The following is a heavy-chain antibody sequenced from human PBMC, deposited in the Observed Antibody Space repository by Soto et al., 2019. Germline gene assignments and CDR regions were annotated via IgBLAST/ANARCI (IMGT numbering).Heavy chain of an antibody. CDR1: GGSILDSTYY. V-gene: IGHV4-39*01. J-gene: IGHJ5*02. D-gene: IGHD3-22*01. Sequence: QLLLQESGPGLVKPSETLSLTCTVSGGSILDSTYYWAWIRQSPGKGLEWIGTIFYSEGTFYTPSLKSRVTMSVDTSNNQFSLKLSSVTAADTAVYYCARQASGYYYGWFDPWGQGTLVTVSS. CDR2: IFYSEGT. CDR3: ARQASGYYYGWFDP.